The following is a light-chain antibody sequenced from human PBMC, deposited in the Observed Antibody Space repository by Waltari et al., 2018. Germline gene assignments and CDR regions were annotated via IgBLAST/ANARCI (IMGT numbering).Light chain of an antibody. Sequence: EIVLTQSPATLSLSPGERATLSCRASQSVSSYLAWYQQKPGQSPRRLIYQVFNRDSGVPDRFSGSGSGTDFTLRINRVEAEDVGVYYCMQGTHWPSFGQGTKLEIK. CDR2: QVF. CDR1: QSVSSY. V-gene: IGKV3-11*01. CDR3: MQGTHWPS. J-gene: IGKJ2*01.